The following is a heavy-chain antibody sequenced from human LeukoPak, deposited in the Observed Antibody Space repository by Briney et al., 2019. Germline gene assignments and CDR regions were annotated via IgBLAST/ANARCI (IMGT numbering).Heavy chain of an antibody. CDR1: GYTFTGYY. Sequence: ASVKVSCKASGYTFTGYYMHWVRQAPGQGLEWMGWINPSGGSTTYAQKIQGRVAITRDTSTRTVYMELVSLRPDDTAVYYCAREKGDGPSDYWGQGTLVSVSS. J-gene: IGHJ4*02. CDR3: AREKGDGPSDY. CDR2: INPSGGST. D-gene: IGHD3-10*01. V-gene: IGHV1-46*01.